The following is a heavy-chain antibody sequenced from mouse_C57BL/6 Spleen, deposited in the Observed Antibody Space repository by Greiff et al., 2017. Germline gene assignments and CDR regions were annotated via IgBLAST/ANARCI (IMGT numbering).Heavy chain of an antibody. CDR1: GFPFNTYA. D-gene: IGHD1-1*01. J-gene: IGHJ2*01. CDR3: VRDLGDYYPLFDY. CDR2: ISSKSSNYAT. V-gene: IGHV10-3*01. Sequence: GGGLVQPKGSLKLSCAASGFPFNTYAMHWVRQAPGKGLEWVARISSKSSNYATYLADSVKDRFTIARDDSKRMLYLQMNNLKTEETAMYYCVRDLGDYYPLFDYGGQGNTLTVSS.